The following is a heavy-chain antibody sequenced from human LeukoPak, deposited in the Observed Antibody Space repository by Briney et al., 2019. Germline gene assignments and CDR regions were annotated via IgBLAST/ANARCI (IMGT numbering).Heavy chain of an antibody. CDR2: ISYDGSNK. CDR1: GFTFSSYG. D-gene: IGHD3-10*01. Sequence: GRSLRLSCAAPGFTFSSYGMHWVRQAPGKGLEWVAVISYDGSNKYYADSVKGRFTISRDNSKNTLYLQMNSLRAEDTAVYYCAKELGDWGQGTLSPSPQ. J-gene: IGHJ4*02. V-gene: IGHV3-30*18. CDR3: AKELGD.